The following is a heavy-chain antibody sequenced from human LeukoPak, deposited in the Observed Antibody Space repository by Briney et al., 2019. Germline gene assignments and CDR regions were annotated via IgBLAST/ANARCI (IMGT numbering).Heavy chain of an antibody. Sequence: GGSLRLSCTVSGFTVSSNSMSWVRQAPGKGLEWVSFIYSGSTHYSDSVKGGFTISRDNSKNTLYLQMNSLKSEDTAVYYCVTEVSGSFPAWGQGTLVTVSS. CDR2: IYSGST. CDR3: VTEVSGSFPA. J-gene: IGHJ4*02. V-gene: IGHV3-53*01. CDR1: GFTVSSNS. D-gene: IGHD1-26*01.